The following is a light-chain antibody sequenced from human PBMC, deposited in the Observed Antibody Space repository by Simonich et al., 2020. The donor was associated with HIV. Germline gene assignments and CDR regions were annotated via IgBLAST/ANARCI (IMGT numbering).Light chain of an antibody. V-gene: IGKV3D-20*01. Sequence: EIVLTQSPGTLSLSPGERATLSCRASQSVSSSYLAWYQQKPGLAPRLLIYDASSRATGIPDRFSGSGSGTDFTLTISRLEPEDFAVYYCQQYGSSPTWTFGQGTKVEIK. CDR3: QQYGSSPTWT. J-gene: IGKJ1*01. CDR1: QSVSSSY. CDR2: DAS.